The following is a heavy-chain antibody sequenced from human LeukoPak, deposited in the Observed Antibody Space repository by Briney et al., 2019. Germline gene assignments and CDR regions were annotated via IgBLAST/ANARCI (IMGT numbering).Heavy chain of an antibody. D-gene: IGHD6-19*01. CDR2: IYRSGTT. CDR1: GGSISSTNW. V-gene: IGHV4-4*02. CDR3: ARRSPYSTGWSSYFDY. J-gene: IGHJ4*02. Sequence: SGTLSLTCAVSGGSISSTNWWSWVRQPPGKGLEWIGEIYRSGTTNYKPSLKSRVTISLDKSRNPFSLKLTSVTAADSAVYYCARRSPYSTGWSSYFDYWGQGALVTVSS.